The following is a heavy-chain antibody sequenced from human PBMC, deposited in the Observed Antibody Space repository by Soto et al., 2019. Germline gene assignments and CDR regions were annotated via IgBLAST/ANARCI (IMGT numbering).Heavy chain of an antibody. J-gene: IGHJ4*02. Sequence: GASVKVACKASGYAFTTYDMSWVRQAPGQGPEWMGWIRGYNGDTNYAQRLQGRVTMTIDTSTSTASMELRNLKSGDTAIYYCGRVGSGSTPIDFWGQGTLVTVSS. CDR2: IRGYNGDT. CDR3: GRVGSGSTPIDF. CDR1: GYAFTTYD. D-gene: IGHD6-25*01. V-gene: IGHV1-18*01.